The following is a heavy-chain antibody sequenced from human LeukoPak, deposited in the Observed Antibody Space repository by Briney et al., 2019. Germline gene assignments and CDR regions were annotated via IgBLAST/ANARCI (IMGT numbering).Heavy chain of an antibody. Sequence: GGSLRLSCAASGFTFSSYWMHWVRQVPGKGLVWVARINPGGSSITYADSVKVLFTISRDNAKNTLYLQMDSLRAEDTGVYYCARSNQADDYWGQGTLVTVSS. CDR3: ARSNQADDY. V-gene: IGHV3-74*01. CDR1: GFTFSSYW. D-gene: IGHD1-14*01. CDR2: INPGGSSI. J-gene: IGHJ4*02.